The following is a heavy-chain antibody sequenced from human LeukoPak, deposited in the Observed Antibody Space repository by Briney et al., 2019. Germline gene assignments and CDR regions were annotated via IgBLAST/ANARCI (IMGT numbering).Heavy chain of an antibody. D-gene: IGHD1-1*01. CDR3: ARGRYRLDY. V-gene: IGHV4-59*01. Sequence: SETLSLTCTVSGGSISSYYWSWIRQPPGKGLEWIGFIYYSGSTNYNPSLKSRVTMSVDTSRNQLSLRLSSVTAADTAVYYCARGRYRLDYWGQGTLVTVSS. CDR1: GGSISSYY. CDR2: IYYSGST. J-gene: IGHJ4*02.